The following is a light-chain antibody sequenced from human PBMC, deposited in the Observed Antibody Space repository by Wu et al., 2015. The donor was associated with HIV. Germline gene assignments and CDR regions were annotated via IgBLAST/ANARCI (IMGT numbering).Light chain of an antibody. CDR2: GAS. Sequence: EIVLTQSPGTLSLSPGERATLSCRASQSVSSSYLAWYQQKPGQAPRLLIYGASSRATGIPDRFSGSGSGTDFTLTISRLEPEDFAVYYCQQYGSSTPCSTFG. CDR3: QQYGSSTPCST. CDR1: QSVSSSY. V-gene: IGKV3-20*01. J-gene: IGKJ1*01.